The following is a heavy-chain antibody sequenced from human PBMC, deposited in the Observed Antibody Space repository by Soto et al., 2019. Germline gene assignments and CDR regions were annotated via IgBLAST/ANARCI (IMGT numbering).Heavy chain of an antibody. CDR2: IIPIFCTA. V-gene: IGHV1-69*13. CDR1: GGTFSSYA. D-gene: IGHD3-22*01. CDR3: ARGESSGYYNAFDI. J-gene: IGHJ3*02. Sequence: ASVKVSCKASGGTFSSYAISWVRQAPGQGLEWMGGIIPIFCTANYAQKFQGRVTITADESTSTAYVELSSLRSEDTAVYYCARGESSGYYNAFDIWGQGTMVTVSS.